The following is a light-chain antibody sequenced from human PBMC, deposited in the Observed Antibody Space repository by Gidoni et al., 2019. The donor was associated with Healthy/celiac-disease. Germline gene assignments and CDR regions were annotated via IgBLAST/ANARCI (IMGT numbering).Light chain of an antibody. J-gene: IGKJ5*01. CDR2: DAS. CDR3: QHRADWPPGAT. CDR1: QSGSNY. V-gene: IGKV3-11*01. Sequence: IVLTQSTGPLSLSPGERATLSCRASQSGSNYLAGYQQKPAQAPKRLIYDASNRATGVPARFSGSGSGTDFTLTISSLVPEDFSVYYCQHRADWPPGATFGRGTRLE.